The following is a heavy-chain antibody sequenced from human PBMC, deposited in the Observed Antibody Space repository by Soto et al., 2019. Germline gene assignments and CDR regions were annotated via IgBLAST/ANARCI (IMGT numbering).Heavy chain of an antibody. CDR3: ARDARSITGTTSSEDFQF. CDR2: IIPIFGIT. D-gene: IGHD1-20*01. Sequence: QAHLMQSGAEVKKPGSSVKGSCKASGGTFSGYAISWVRQRPGRGLEWMGGIIPIFGITTYAEKFQGRITLAADESTGTAFMDLRSLISEDTAVYSCARDARSITGTTSSEDFQFWGPGTLVSVSS. CDR1: GGTFSGYA. V-gene: IGHV1-69*01. J-gene: IGHJ1*01.